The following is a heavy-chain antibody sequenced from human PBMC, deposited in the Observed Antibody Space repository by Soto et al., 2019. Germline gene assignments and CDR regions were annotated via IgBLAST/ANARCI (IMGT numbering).Heavy chain of an antibody. Sequence: VQLVESGGGVVQPGRSLRLSCAASGFTFSSYAMHWVRQAPGKGLEWVAVISYDGSNKYYADSVKGRFTISRDNSKNTLYLQMNSLRAEDTAVYYCARDSEGVVVAATRASDYWGQGTLVTVSS. CDR2: ISYDGSNK. V-gene: IGHV3-30-3*01. D-gene: IGHD2-15*01. CDR1: GFTFSSYA. CDR3: ARDSEGVVVAATRASDY. J-gene: IGHJ4*02.